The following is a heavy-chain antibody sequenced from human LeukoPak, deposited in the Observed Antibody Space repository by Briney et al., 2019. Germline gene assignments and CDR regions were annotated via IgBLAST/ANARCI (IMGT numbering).Heavy chain of an antibody. J-gene: IGHJ6*03. Sequence: GGSLRLSCAASGFTFSSYAMSWVRQAPGKGLEWVSAISGSGGSTYYADSVKGRFTISRDNSKNTLYLQMNSLRAEDTAVYYCTKGDYYDSSGVGYYYYYMDVWGKGTTVTISS. CDR1: GFTFSSYA. CDR3: TKGDYYDSSGVGYYYYYMDV. V-gene: IGHV3-23*01. D-gene: IGHD3-22*01. CDR2: ISGSGGST.